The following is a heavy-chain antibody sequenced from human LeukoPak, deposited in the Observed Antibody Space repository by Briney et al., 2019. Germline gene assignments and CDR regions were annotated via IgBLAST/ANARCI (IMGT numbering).Heavy chain of an antibody. CDR1: GFTFSNYG. CDR2: IRYDGSNK. CDR3: AKDLVAATVTWNAFDI. J-gene: IGHJ3*02. D-gene: IGHD4-17*01. Sequence: GGSLRLSCAASGFTFSNYGMHWVRQAPGRGLEWVAFIRYDGSNKYYADSVKGRFTISRDNSKNTLNLQMNSLRVEDTAVYYCAKDLVAATVTWNAFDIWGQGTMVTVSS. V-gene: IGHV3-30*02.